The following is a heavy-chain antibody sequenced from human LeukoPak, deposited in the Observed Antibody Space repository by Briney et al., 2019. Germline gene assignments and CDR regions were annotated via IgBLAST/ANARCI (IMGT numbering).Heavy chain of an antibody. CDR2: IFPGDSDT. CDR1: GYRFTGYW. CDR3: ARTRGATLEWDFDL. J-gene: IGHJ2*01. D-gene: IGHD4/OR15-4a*01. Sequence: KGGESLKISCKGSGYRFTGYWIGWVRQMPGKGLEWMGIIFPGDSDTRYRPSLQGQVTISADKSISTAYLQWNSLKASDTAMYFCARTRGATLEWDFDLWGRGTLVTVSS. V-gene: IGHV5-51*01.